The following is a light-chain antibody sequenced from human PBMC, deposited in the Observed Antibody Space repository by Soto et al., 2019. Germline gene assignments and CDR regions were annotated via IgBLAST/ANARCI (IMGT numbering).Light chain of an antibody. CDR3: QQYYSSPLT. V-gene: IGKV4-1*01. Sequence: DIVMTQSPDSLAVSLGERATINCKSSQSVLFSTNNKNYLAWCQQKPGQPPKVLIYWASTRGSGVPDRFSGSGSGTDFTLTISSLQAEDVAVYYCQQYYSSPLTFGPGTKVDIK. CDR2: WAS. CDR1: QSVLFSTNNKNY. J-gene: IGKJ3*01.